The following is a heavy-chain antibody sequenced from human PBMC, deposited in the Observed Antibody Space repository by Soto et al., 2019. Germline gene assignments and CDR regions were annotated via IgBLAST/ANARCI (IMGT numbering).Heavy chain of an antibody. J-gene: IGHJ6*02. V-gene: IGHV3-13*01. CDR2: IGVLGDT. CDR1: GFTFNNHD. Sequence: PGGSLRLSCAASGFTFNNHDMHWVRQAAGKGLEWVSGIGVLGDTYYPGSVNGRFTISRENANNSLYLQINDLRAGDTAVYYCARGILGPGDYYYGMDVWGQGTTVTVS. D-gene: IGHD7-27*01. CDR3: ARGILGPGDYYYGMDV.